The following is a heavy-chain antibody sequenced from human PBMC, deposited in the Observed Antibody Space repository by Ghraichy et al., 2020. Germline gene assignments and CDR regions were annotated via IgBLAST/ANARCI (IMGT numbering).Heavy chain of an antibody. CDR1: GFTFSSYA. Sequence: GGSLRLSCAASGFTFSSYAMHWVRQAPGKGLEWVAVISYDGSNKYYADSVKGRFTISRDNSKNTLYLQMNSLRAEDTAVYYCARDKYYDSNYGMDVWGQGTTVTVSS. V-gene: IGHV3-30*04. D-gene: IGHD3-22*01. J-gene: IGHJ6*02. CDR3: ARDKYYDSNYGMDV. CDR2: ISYDGSNK.